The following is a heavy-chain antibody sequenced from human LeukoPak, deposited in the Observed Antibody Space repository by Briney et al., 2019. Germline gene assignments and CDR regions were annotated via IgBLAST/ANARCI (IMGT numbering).Heavy chain of an antibody. V-gene: IGHV4-59*01. J-gene: IGHJ1*01. CDR2: IYYTGST. CDR3: ARDGISGSYYAEYFQH. CDR1: GGSISSYY. D-gene: IGHD1-26*01. Sequence: PSETLSLTCTVSGGSISSYYWSWIRQPPGKGLEWIGYIYYTGSTNYNPSLESRVTISVDTSKNQFSLKLSSVTAADTAVYYCARDGISGSYYAEYFQHWGQGTLVTVSS.